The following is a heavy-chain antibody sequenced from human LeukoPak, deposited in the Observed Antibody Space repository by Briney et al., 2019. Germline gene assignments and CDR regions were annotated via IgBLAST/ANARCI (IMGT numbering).Heavy chain of an antibody. CDR1: GGSISSYF. Sequence: SETLSLTCTVSGGSISSYFWSCIRQTPGKGLEWIAYISTSGTTNYNPSLKSRVTISVDTSKNQFSLKLSSVTAADTAVYYCVRGQFWSAYYTRSFYMDVSGKGTTVTVSS. CDR2: ISTSGTT. CDR3: VRGQFWSAYYTRSFYMDV. J-gene: IGHJ6*03. V-gene: IGHV4-4*09. D-gene: IGHD3-3*02.